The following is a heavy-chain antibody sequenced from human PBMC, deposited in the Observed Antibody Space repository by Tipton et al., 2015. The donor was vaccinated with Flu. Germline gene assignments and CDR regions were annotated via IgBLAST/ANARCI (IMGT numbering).Heavy chain of an antibody. J-gene: IGHJ5*02. CDR1: GDSISSDFY. CDR2: VSRTGST. CDR3: AAVAGNNNWFDP. Sequence: TLSLTCAVSGDSISSDFYWAWIRQFPGKVLEWIGTVSRTGSTIYNPSLKSRLTISLDTSKNQFSVRLNSVTAADTAVYYCAAVAGNNNWFDPWGQGTLVTVSS. V-gene: IGHV4-38-2*01. D-gene: IGHD6-19*01.